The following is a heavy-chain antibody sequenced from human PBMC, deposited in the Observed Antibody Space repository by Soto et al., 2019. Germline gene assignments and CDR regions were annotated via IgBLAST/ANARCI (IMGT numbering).Heavy chain of an antibody. V-gene: IGHV3-33*01. Sequence: PGGSLRLSCAASGFTFSSYGMHWVRQAPGKGLEWVAVIWYDGSNKYYADSVKGRFTISRDNSKNTLYLQMNSLRAEDTAVYYCARDILFTPTAALMYYFDYWGQGTLVTVSS. D-gene: IGHD6-13*01. CDR1: GFTFSSYG. J-gene: IGHJ4*02. CDR3: ARDILFTPTAALMYYFDY. CDR2: IWYDGSNK.